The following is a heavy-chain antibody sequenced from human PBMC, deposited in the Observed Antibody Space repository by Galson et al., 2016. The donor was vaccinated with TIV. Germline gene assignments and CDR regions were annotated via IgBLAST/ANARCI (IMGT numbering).Heavy chain of an antibody. D-gene: IGHD3-3*01. Sequence: SLRLSCAASGFTFSGSWMSWVRQAPGKGLEWVANIKQDGSEKYYVNSVKGRFTISRDNAKDSVYLQMNSLRAEDTAVYYWARELHWSGRDYWGQGTLVTVSS. J-gene: IGHJ4*02. CDR3: ARELHWSGRDY. CDR1: GFTFSGSW. CDR2: IKQDGSEK. V-gene: IGHV3-7*01.